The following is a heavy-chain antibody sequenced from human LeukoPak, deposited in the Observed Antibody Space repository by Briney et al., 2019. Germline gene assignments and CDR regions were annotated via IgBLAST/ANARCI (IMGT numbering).Heavy chain of an antibody. Sequence: KPSETLSLTCSVSGGSISSYYWSWIRQPPGKGLEWIGYIYYSGSTNYNPSLKSRVTILVDMSKNQFSLKLNSVTAADTAVYYCARHVRQQLPPKAFDYWGQGTLVTVSS. D-gene: IGHD6-13*01. V-gene: IGHV4-59*08. CDR3: ARHVRQQLPPKAFDY. CDR1: GGSISSYY. J-gene: IGHJ4*02. CDR2: IYYSGST.